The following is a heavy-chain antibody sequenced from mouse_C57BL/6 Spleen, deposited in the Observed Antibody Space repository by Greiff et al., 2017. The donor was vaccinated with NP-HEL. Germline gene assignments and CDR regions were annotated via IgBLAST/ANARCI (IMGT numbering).Heavy chain of an antibody. CDR1: GFNIKDYY. V-gene: IGHV14-1*01. Sequence: VHVKQSGAELVRPGASVKLSCTASGFNIKDYYMHWVKQRPEQGLEWIGRIDPEDGDTEYAPKFQGKATMTADKSSNTAYLQLSSLTSEDTAVYYCGDYSWFAYWGQGTLVTVSA. D-gene: IGHD2-4*01. J-gene: IGHJ3*01. CDR3: GDYSWFAY. CDR2: IDPEDGDT.